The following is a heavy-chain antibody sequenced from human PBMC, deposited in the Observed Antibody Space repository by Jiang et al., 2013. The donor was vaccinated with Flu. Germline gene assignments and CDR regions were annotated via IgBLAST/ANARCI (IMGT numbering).Heavy chain of an antibody. CDR3: ANNQWRYRPLVGVVA. D-gene: IGHD6-19*01. V-gene: IGHV4-59*12. CDR1: GGSISSYY. Sequence: GSGLVKPSETLSLTCTVSGGSISSYYWTWIRQPPGKGLEWIGEIYHSGSTNYNPSLKSRVTISVDKSKNQFSLKLTSVTAADTAVYYCANNQWRYRPLVGVVAWGQGTLVHRLL. CDR2: IYHSGST. J-gene: IGHJ4*02.